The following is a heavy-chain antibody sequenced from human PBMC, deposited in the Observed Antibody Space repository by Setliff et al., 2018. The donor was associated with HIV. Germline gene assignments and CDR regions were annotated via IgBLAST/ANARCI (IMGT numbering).Heavy chain of an antibody. D-gene: IGHD3-22*01. J-gene: IGHJ3*02. CDR1: GASIRGHY. CDR3: ARSLVPSGYYYGRHAFDI. Sequence: ETLSLTCSVSGASIRGHYWSWIRQSPGKGLEWIGNIYYSGNTNYNLSFKSRVTISVDTSKNQFSLRVNSVTAADTAVYYCARSLVPSGYYYGRHAFDIWGQGTKVTVSS. CDR2: IYYSGNT. V-gene: IGHV4-59*08.